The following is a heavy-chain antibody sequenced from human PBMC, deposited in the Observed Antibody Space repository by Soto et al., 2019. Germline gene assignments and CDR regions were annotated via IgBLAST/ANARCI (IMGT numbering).Heavy chain of an antibody. CDR2: IYHSGTT. Sequence: QVQLRESGPGLVKPSETLSLTCTVSGGSVSSGGYFWSWIRKPPGKGLEWIGYIYHSGTTKYNPSLKSRGTISLDTSKNQFSLILSSVTAADTAVYYCARDRQEAEALYYFDRWRQGTLVTVSS. CDR1: GGSVSSGGYF. CDR3: ARDRQEAEALYYFDR. V-gene: IGHV4-61*08. J-gene: IGHJ4*02.